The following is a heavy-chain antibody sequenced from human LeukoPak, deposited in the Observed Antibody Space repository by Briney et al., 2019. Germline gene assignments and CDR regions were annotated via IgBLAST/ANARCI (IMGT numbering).Heavy chain of an antibody. D-gene: IGHD3-10*02. CDR2: ISSSGSTI. Sequence: GGSLRLSCAASKFTFSSYEMNWVRQAPGKGLEWVSYISSSGSTIYYADSVKGRFTISRDNAKNSLYLQMNSLRAEDTAVYYCAELGITMIGGVWGKGTTVTISS. CDR3: AELGITMIGGV. CDR1: KFTFSSYE. V-gene: IGHV3-48*03. J-gene: IGHJ6*04.